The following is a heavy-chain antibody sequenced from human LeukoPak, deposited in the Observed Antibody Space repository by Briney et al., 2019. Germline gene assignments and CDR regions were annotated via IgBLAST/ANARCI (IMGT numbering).Heavy chain of an antibody. CDR3: ARGSAGGYSGYDSAEEKSFDY. CDR2: INPNSGGT. CDR1: GYTLTGYY. J-gene: IGHJ4*02. Sequence: ASVKVSCKASGYTLTGYYMHWVRQAPGQGLEWMGWINPNSGGTNYAQKFQGWVTMTRDTSISTAYMELSRLRSDDTAVYCCARGSAGGYSGYDSAEEKSFDYWGQGTLVTVSS. D-gene: IGHD5-12*01. V-gene: IGHV1-2*04.